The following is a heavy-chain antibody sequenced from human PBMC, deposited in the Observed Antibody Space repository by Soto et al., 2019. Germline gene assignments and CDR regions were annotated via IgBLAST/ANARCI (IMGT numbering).Heavy chain of an antibody. CDR2: ISSSSSSI. J-gene: IGHJ5*02. CDR1: GFTFSSYS. V-gene: IGHV3-21*01. CDR3: ARELNWNRQA. Sequence: EVQLVESGGGLVKPGGSLRLSCAASGFTFSSYSMNWVRQAPGKGLEWVSSISSSSSSIYYADSVKGRFTISRDNAKNSLNLQMNSLRAEDTAVYYCARELNWNRQAWGQGTLVTVSS. D-gene: IGHD1-20*01.